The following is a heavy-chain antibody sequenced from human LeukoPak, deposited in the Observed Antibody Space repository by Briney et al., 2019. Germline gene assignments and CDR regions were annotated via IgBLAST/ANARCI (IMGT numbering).Heavy chain of an antibody. D-gene: IGHD7-27*01. CDR3: ARDGDTTSKVDY. Sequence: GGSLRLSCAASGFTFSDYYMSWLRQAPGKGLEWISYITRSGGLYADSVKGRFTISRDNVKNSLYLQMNSLRVEDTAVYYCARDGDTTSKVDYLGQGTLVTVSS. V-gene: IGHV3-11*01. J-gene: IGHJ4*02. CDR1: GFTFSDYY. CDR2: ITRSGG.